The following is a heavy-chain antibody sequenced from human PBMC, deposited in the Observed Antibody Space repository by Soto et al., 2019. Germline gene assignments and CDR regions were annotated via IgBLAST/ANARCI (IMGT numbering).Heavy chain of an antibody. D-gene: IGHD1-1*01. Sequence: GGSLRLSCAASGFTISSNAMYWVRQAPGKGLEWVSAISDRGDTTHYADSVKGRFTISRDTSKNTLYLHLNTLRADDTAVYYCAKDKPGTTSFDYWGQGTLVTVSS. J-gene: IGHJ4*02. CDR3: AKDKPGTTSFDY. CDR1: GFTISSNA. V-gene: IGHV3-23*01. CDR2: ISDRGDTT.